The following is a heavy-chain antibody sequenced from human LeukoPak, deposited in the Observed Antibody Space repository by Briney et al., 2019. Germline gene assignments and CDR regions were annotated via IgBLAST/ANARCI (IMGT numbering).Heavy chain of an antibody. CDR3: ARVAPYYYGSGSYQIARYYYYYYMDV. V-gene: IGHV3-7*03. CDR2: IKQDGSEK. Sequence: PGGSLRLSCVASGFTFSSRDWMTWVRQAPGKGLEWVANIKQDGSEKNYVDSVKGRFTVSRDNAKNSLYLQMNSLRAEDTALYYCARVAPYYYGSGSYQIARYYYYYYMDVWGKGTTVTVSS. D-gene: IGHD3-10*01. J-gene: IGHJ6*03. CDR1: GFTFSSRDW.